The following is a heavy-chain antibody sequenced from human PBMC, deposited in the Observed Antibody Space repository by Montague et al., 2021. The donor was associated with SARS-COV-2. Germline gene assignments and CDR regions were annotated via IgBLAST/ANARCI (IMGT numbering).Heavy chain of an antibody. J-gene: IGHJ4*02. Sequence: SLRLSCAASGFTFSSYAMHWVRQAPGKGLEWVAVISYDGDNKYYADSVKGRFTISRDNSKNTLYLQMNSLRAEDTAMYYCARDYSGVPRSYYHYFDYWGQGTLVTVSS. CDR3: ARDYSGVPRSYYHYFDY. CDR1: GFTFSSYA. V-gene: IGHV3-30-3*01. D-gene: IGHD1-26*01. CDR2: ISYDGDNK.